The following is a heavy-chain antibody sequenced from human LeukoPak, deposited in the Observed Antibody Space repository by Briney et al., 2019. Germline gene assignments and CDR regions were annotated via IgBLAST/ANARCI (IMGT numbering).Heavy chain of an antibody. CDR3: ARGWVRMATYVRRAPELQFDP. CDR2: IYTSGST. D-gene: IGHD5-24*01. Sequence: SETLSLTCTVSGGSISSYYWSWIRQPAGKGLEWIGRIYTSGSTNYNPSLKSRVTMSVDTSKNQFSLKLSSVTAADTAVYYCARGWVRMATYVRRAPELQFDPWGQGTLVTVSS. V-gene: IGHV4-4*07. J-gene: IGHJ5*02. CDR1: GGSISSYY.